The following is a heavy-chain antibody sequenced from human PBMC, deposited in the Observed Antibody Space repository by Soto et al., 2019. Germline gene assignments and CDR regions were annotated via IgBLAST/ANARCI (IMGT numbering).Heavy chain of an antibody. CDR1: GGSFNNYA. V-gene: IGHV1-69*01. J-gene: IGHJ5*02. CDR2: IIPSFGTA. CDR3: ARGGDSSGYYVIPFDP. D-gene: IGHD3-22*01. Sequence: QVQLVQSGAEVKKPGSSVKVSCKTSGGSFNNYAISWVRQAPGQGLEWMGGIIPSFGTADYAQKFQGRVTITADESTSTAYMELSSLRSEDTAMYYCARGGDSSGYYVIPFDPWGQGTLVTVSS.